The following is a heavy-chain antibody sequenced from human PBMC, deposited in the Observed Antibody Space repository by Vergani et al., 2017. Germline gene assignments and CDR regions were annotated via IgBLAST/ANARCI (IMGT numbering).Heavy chain of an antibody. Sequence: QVQILQSGGGVVQPGGSLRLSCTLSGFTLNTYGIHWVRQAPGKGLEWVSFIRCDGSSEYYGDSVKCRFTISRDKSQNTVNLQMNSLRTEDTAVYFCANSVIAGNVGVAYFGMDVWVRGTTVTVSS. CDR1: GFTLNTYG. V-gene: IGHV3-30*02. CDR2: IRCDGSSE. J-gene: IGHJ6*02. D-gene: IGHD2/OR15-2a*01. CDR3: ANSVIAGNVGVAYFGMDV.